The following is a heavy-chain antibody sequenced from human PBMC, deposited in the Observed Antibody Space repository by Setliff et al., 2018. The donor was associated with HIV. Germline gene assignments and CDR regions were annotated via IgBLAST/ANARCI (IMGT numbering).Heavy chain of an antibody. Sequence: GGSLRLSCAASGFTFSSYSMNWVRQAPGKGLEWVSSISSSSSYTYYADSMKGRFTISRDNAKNSLYLQMNSLRAEDTAVYYCAREGRTGTTYYYYYGMDVWGQGTTVTVSS. CDR1: GFTFSSYS. V-gene: IGHV3-21*01. D-gene: IGHD1-7*01. J-gene: IGHJ6*02. CDR2: ISSSSSYT. CDR3: AREGRTGTTYYYYYGMDV.